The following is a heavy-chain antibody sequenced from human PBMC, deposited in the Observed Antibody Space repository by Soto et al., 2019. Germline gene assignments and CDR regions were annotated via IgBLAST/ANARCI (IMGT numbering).Heavy chain of an antibody. Sequence: PGGSLRLSCAASGLTFSSYGMHWVRQAPGKGLEWVAVIWYDGSNKYYADSVKGRFTISRDNSKNTLYLQMNSLRAEDTAVYYRGGEVVHSTYSYGRDVGGKGTTVTVSS. CDR3: GGEVVHSTYSYGRDV. D-gene: IGHD2-15*01. V-gene: IGHV3-33*01. CDR1: GLTFSSYG. CDR2: IWYDGSNK. J-gene: IGHJ6*04.